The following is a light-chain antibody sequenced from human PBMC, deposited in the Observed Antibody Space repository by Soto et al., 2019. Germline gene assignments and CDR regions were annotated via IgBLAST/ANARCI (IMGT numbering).Light chain of an antibody. J-gene: IGLJ3*02. V-gene: IGLV2-8*01. CDR1: SSDVGGYKY. CDR3: CSYAGSYTLWV. CDR2: AVS. Sequence: QSALTQPPSASGSPGQSVTISCTGTSSDVGGYKYVSWYQQYPGKAPKLMIYAVSKRPSGVPDRFSGSKSGNTASLTVSGLQAEDEADYYCCSYAGSYTLWVFGGGTKLTVL.